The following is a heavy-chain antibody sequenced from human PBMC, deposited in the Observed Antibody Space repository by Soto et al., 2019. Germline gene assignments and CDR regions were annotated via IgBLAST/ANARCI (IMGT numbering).Heavy chain of an antibody. CDR1: GYTLNEVA. CDR2: FDPDEADT. V-gene: IGHV1-24*01. CDR3: TTYHGDYNFDH. D-gene: IGHD4-17*01. J-gene: IGHJ5*02. Sequence: QVQLVQSGAEVKKPGASVKVSCKVSGYTLNEVAMHCVRQAPGKGLEWLGGFDPDEADTIYAQHFKCRVTMTEDTSTDTVYMELSSLRSEDTALYFCTTYHGDYNFDHWGQGTLVTVSS.